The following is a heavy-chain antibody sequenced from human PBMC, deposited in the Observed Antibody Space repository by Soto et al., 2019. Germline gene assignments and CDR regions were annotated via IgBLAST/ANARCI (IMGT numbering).Heavy chain of an antibody. J-gene: IGHJ4*02. CDR2: IYYSGST. V-gene: IGHV4-30-4*01. D-gene: IGHD4-4*01. CDR3: ARRRGSNYVDY. Sequence: PSETLSLTCTVSGGSISSGDYYWSWIRQPPGKGLEWIGYIYYSGSTYCNPSLKSRVTISVDTSKNQFSLKLSSVTAADTAVYYCARRRGSNYVDYWGQGTLVTVSS. CDR1: GGSISSGDYY.